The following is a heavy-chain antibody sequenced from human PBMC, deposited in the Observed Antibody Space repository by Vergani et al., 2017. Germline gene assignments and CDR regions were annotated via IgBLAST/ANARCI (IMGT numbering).Heavy chain of an antibody. V-gene: IGHV3-48*03. CDR2: ISSSGSTI. J-gene: IGHJ6*02. D-gene: IGHD6-13*01. CDR1: GFTFSSYE. Sequence: EVQLVESGGGLVQPGGSLRLSCAASGFTFSSYEMNWVRQAPGKGLEWVSYISSSGSTIYYADSVKGRFTISRDNAKNSLYLQMNSLRAEDTAVYYCARELGGSSWYFPHYYYGMDVWGQGTTVTVSS. CDR3: ARELGGSSWYFPHYYYGMDV.